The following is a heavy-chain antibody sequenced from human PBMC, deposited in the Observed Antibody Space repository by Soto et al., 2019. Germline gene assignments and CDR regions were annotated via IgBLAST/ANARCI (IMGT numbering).Heavy chain of an antibody. D-gene: IGHD6-19*01. CDR3: ARDRYSSGWSNYYYYGMDV. J-gene: IGHJ6*02. Sequence: GGSLRLSCAASGFTVSSNYVSWVRQAPGKGLEWVSVIYSGGSTYYADSVKGRFTISRHNSKNTLYLQMNSLRAEDTAVYYCARDRYSSGWSNYYYYGMDVWGQGTTVTVS. CDR1: GFTVSSNY. CDR2: IYSGGST. V-gene: IGHV3-53*04.